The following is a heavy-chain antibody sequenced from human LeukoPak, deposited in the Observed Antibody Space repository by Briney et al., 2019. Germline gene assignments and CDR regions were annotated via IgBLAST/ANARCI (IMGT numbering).Heavy chain of an antibody. V-gene: IGHV3-21*01. CDR1: GFTFSSYS. CDR2: ISSSSSYI. J-gene: IGHJ3*02. D-gene: IGHD3-9*01. CDR3: ARDFLQSLRYFDWLLYSDAFDI. Sequence: GGSLRLSCAASGFTFSSYSMNWVRQAPGKGLEWVSSISSSSSYIYYADSVKGRFTISRDNAKNSLYLQMNSLRAEDTAVYYCARDFLQSLRYFDWLLYSDAFDIWGQGTMVTVSS.